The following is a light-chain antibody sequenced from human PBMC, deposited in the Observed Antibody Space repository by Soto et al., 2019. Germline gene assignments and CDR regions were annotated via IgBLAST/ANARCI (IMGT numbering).Light chain of an antibody. CDR1: QSVSSY. Sequence: EIVLTQSPATLSLSPGGRATLSCRASQSVSSYLAWYQQQPGQAPRLLIYDASNSAPGIPARFSGSGSGTDFTLTISSLEPEDFAVYYCQQRSNWPPYTFGQGTKLEIK. V-gene: IGKV3-11*01. CDR3: QQRSNWPPYT. CDR2: DAS. J-gene: IGKJ2*01.